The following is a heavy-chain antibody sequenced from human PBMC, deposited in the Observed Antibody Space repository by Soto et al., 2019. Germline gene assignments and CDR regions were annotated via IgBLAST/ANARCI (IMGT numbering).Heavy chain of an antibody. CDR3: ARGAQGRGTAFDS. CDR1: GGSIRSYY. CDR2: IYYPGSTSYKPSSGST. V-gene: IGHV4-59*01. J-gene: IGHJ4*02. Sequence: SETLSLTCTVSGGSIRSYYWSWIRQSPGKGLEWIGYIYYPGSTSYKPSSGSTNYNPSLKSRVTISVDASKGQFSLKLSSVTAADTAVYWCARGAQGRGTAFDSWDQGTQVTVSS. D-gene: IGHD1-1*01.